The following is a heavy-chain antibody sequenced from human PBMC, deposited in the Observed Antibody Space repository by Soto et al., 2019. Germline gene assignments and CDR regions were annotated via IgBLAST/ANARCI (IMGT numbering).Heavy chain of an antibody. CDR3: VTTGHCSGTRCYEFRDYYYGMDV. D-gene: IGHD2-2*01. V-gene: IGHV3-64D*06. CDR1: GFTFSNYA. CDR2: ISSNGGFT. J-gene: IGHJ6*02. Sequence: GGSMRLSCSASGFTFSNYALHWARQAPGKGLAYVSSISSNGGFTYYSDSVKGRFTISRDNSKNTLSLQMTSLRPEDTAVYYCVTTGHCSGTRCYEFRDYYYGMDVWGQGTTVTVSS.